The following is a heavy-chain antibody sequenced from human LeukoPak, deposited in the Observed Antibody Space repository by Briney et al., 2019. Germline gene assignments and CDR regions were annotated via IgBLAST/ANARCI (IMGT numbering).Heavy chain of an antibody. J-gene: IGHJ4*02. V-gene: IGHV3-48*04. CDR3: AREYYYGSGSYYY. D-gene: IGHD3-10*01. CDR1: GFTFTTYS. CDR2: ISSSSNTI. Sequence: GGSLRLSCAASGFTFTTYSMNWVRQAPGKGLEWLSYISSSSNTIYYADSVKGRFTISRDNAKNSLYLQMNSLRAEDTAVYYCAREYYYGSGSYYYWGQGTLVTVSS.